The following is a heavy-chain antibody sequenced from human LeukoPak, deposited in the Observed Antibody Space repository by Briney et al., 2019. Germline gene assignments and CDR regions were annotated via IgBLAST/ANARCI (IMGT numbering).Heavy chain of an antibody. CDR3: ARGGRTTVTKY. V-gene: IGHV4-34*09. Sequence: SETLSLTCAVYGGSFSGYYWSWIRQPPGKGLEWIGYISYSGSTYYNSSLKSRVTISLDTSENQFSLKLSSVTAADTAVYYCARGGRTTVTKYWGQGILVTVSS. CDR2: ISYSGST. CDR1: GGSFSGYY. D-gene: IGHD4-11*01. J-gene: IGHJ4*02.